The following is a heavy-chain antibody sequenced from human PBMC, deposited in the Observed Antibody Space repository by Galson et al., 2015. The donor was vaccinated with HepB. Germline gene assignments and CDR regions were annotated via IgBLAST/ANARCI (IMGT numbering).Heavy chain of an antibody. V-gene: IGHV3-30*04. CDR1: GFTFSSYA. CDR2: ISYDGSNK. D-gene: IGHD3-9*01. CDR3: ASSTLYDILTGYSTGYYYYYYGMDV. Sequence: SLRLSCAASGFTFSSYAMHWVRQAPGKGLEWVAVISYDGSNKYYADSVKGRFTISRDNSKNTLYLQMNSLRAEDTAVYYCASSTLYDILTGYSTGYYYYYYGMDVWGQGTTVTASS. J-gene: IGHJ6*02.